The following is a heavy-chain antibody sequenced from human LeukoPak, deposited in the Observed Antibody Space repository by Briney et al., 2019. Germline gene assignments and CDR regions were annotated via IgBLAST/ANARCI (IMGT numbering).Heavy chain of an antibody. CDR2: ISSNGGST. Sequence: GGSLRLSCAASGFTFSNYAMHWVRQAPGKGLEYVSTISSNGGSTYYANSVKGRFTISRDNSKNTLYLQMGSLRAEDTAVYYCARRAGGYSHPYDYWGQGILVTVS. CDR3: ARRAGGYSHPYDY. D-gene: IGHD4-23*01. V-gene: IGHV3-64*01. J-gene: IGHJ4*02. CDR1: GFTFSNYA.